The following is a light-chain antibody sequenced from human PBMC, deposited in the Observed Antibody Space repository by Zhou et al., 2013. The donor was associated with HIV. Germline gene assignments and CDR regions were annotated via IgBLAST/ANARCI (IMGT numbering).Light chain of an antibody. V-gene: IGKV3-20*01. J-gene: IGKJ4*01. CDR1: QSVRRH. Sequence: EIVLTQSPATLSLSPGERATLSCRASQSVRRHLAWYQHKPGQAPRLLMYGASKRATGIPDRFTGSGSGTDFALTIKRLEPEDFAVYYCQRLGGSPPFTFGGGTKVEI. CDR3: QRLGGSPPFT. CDR2: GAS.